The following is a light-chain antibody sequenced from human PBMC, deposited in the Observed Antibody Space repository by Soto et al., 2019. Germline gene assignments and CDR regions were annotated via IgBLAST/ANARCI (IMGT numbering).Light chain of an antibody. V-gene: IGKV3-20*01. CDR2: GAS. J-gene: IGKJ1*01. Sequence: EIVLTQSPGTLSLSPGERATLSCRASQSVSSSYLAWYQQKPGQAPRLLMYGASSRASGIPDRFSGSGSGTDFTLTINRLEPEDSAGYYCQQYGTSWTFGQGTKVEIK. CDR1: QSVSSSY. CDR3: QQYGTSWT.